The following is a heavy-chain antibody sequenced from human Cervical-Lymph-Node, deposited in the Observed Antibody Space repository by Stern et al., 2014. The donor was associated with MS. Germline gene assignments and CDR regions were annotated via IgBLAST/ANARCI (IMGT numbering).Heavy chain of an antibody. V-gene: IGHV3-33*01. CDR2: IWYDGSNR. D-gene: IGHD4-23*01. Sequence: VQLVESEGGVVQPGRSLRRSCAASGFTFSSRGMHWVRQAPGKGLEWLAIIWYDGSNRYYADSVKGRFPITRDNSKNTLYLQMNSLRAEDTAVYYCAREGGNTAQYFQIWGQGTLVTVSS. CDR1: GFTFSSRG. J-gene: IGHJ1*01. CDR3: AREGGNTAQYFQI.